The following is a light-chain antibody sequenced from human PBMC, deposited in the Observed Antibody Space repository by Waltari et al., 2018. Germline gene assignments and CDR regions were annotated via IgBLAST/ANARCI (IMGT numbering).Light chain of an antibody. CDR1: QSISCS. CDR2: GAS. CDR3: QQYDSSPLT. J-gene: IGKJ1*01. Sequence: EIVLTQSPVTLSSSPGERATLPCRASQSISCSLVWYQQKPGQPPRLLIFGASGRATGIPDRFSGSGSGTEFTLTISRLEPEDFAVYYCQQYDSSPLTFGQGTKVEIK. V-gene: IGKV3-20*01.